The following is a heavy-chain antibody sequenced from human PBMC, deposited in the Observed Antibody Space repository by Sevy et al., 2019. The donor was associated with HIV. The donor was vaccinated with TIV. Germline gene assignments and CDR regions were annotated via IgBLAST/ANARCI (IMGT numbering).Heavy chain of an antibody. Sequence: GESLKISCAASGLTFSSHAMHWVRQAPGKGLEWVAVISSAGSNKYYADSVKGRFTISRDNPKKTLYLQMNSLRPEDTAVYYCTRDAGYSIAWSPSDYWGQGTLVTVSS. CDR1: GLTFSSHA. D-gene: IGHD6-19*01. CDR2: ISSAGSNK. J-gene: IGHJ4*02. CDR3: TRDAGYSIAWSPSDY. V-gene: IGHV3-30-3*01.